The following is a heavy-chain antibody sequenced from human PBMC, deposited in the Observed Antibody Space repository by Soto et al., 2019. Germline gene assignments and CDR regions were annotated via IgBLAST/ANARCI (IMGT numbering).Heavy chain of an antibody. CDR3: ARVAPHNWFDP. CDR2: INTHNAHT. V-gene: IGHV1-18*01. Sequence: ASVKVACKASGYIFTNYAISWVRQAPGQGLEWMGWINTHNAHTNYAQNLQGRVTMTTDTSTSTVYMELRSLRSDDTAMYYCARVAPHNWFDPWGQGTLVTSPQ. J-gene: IGHJ5*02. CDR1: GYIFTNYA.